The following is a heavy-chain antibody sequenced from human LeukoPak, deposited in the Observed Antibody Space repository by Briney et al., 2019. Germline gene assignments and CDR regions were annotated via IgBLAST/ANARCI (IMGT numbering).Heavy chain of an antibody. Sequence: ASVKVPCKASGGTFSSYAISWVRQAPGQGLEWMGGIIPIFGTANYAQKFQGRVTITADESTSTAYMELSSLRSEDTAVYYCARGISDTAATIYYYYGMDVWGKGTTVTVSS. CDR1: GGTFSSYA. CDR3: ARGISDTAATIYYYYGMDV. V-gene: IGHV1-69*01. D-gene: IGHD5-12*01. CDR2: IIPIFGTA. J-gene: IGHJ6*04.